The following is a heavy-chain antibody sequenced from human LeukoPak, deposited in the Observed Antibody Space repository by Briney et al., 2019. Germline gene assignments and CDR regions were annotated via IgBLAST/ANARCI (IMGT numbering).Heavy chain of an antibody. V-gene: IGHV3-23*01. J-gene: IGHJ6*03. CDR3: AKRRGLELLYYYYMDV. CDR2: ISGRGGST. D-gene: IGHD1-7*01. CDR1: GFTFSSYA. Sequence: GGSLRLSCAASGFTFSSYAMTWVRQAPGKGLEWVSAISGRGGSTYYADSVKGRFTISRDNSKNTLFLQMNSLRAEDTAVYYCAKRRGLELLYYYYMDVWGKGTTVTVSS.